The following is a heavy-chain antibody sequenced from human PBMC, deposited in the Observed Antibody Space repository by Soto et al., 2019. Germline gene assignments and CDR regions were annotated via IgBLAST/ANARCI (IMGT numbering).Heavy chain of an antibody. Sequence: GGSLRLSCAASGFTFSSYAMTWVRQAPGKGLEWVSGISTSGDGTYYADSVKGRFTISRDNSKNTMCLQMNSLRAEDTAVYYCATLARTKDFDYWGQGTLVTVSS. CDR1: GFTFSSYA. CDR3: ATLARTKDFDY. D-gene: IGHD2-8*01. CDR2: ISTSGDGT. J-gene: IGHJ4*02. V-gene: IGHV3-23*01.